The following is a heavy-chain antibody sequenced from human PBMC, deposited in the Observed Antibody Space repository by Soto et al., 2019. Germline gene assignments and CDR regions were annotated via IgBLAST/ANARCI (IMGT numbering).Heavy chain of an antibody. CDR2: INTYHGNT. Sequence: QVQLVQSGAELKKPGASVKVSCKASGYTFTNYGISWVRQAPGQGLEWMGWINTYHGNTKYAQKLQGRVTMTKDTSTNTAYMELTSLRSDDTAVYYCARSPGYSASWGYFYYGMKIWGQGTTVIVSS. CDR3: ARSPGYSASWGYFYYGMKI. V-gene: IGHV1-18*01. CDR1: GYTFTNYG. J-gene: IGHJ6*02. D-gene: IGHD6-13*01.